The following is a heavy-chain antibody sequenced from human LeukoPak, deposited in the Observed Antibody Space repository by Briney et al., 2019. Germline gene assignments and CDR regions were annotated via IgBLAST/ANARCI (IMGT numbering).Heavy chain of an antibody. CDR1: GDSVSGNSTA. J-gene: IGHJ4*02. Sequence: SQTLSLTCAISGDSVSGNSTAYNWIRQSPSRGLEWLGRTYYRSKWYNDYAVSVKSRIIINPDTSKNQLSLQLKSVTPEDTAVYYCVRDSDDYYWALDFWGQGTPVTVSS. V-gene: IGHV6-1*01. D-gene: IGHD3-10*01. CDR3: VRDSDDYYWALDF. CDR2: TYYRSKWYN.